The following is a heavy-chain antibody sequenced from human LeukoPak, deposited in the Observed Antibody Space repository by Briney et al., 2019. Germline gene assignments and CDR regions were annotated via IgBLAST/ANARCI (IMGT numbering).Heavy chain of an antibody. CDR3: ARSGSGWYRYYFDY. D-gene: IGHD6-19*01. J-gene: IGHJ4*02. Sequence: PGGSLRLSCAASGFTFSSYEMNWVRQAAGKGLEWVSYISSSGSTIYYADSVKGRFTTSRDNAKNSLYLQMNSLRAEDTAVYYCARSGSGWYRYYFDYWGQGTLVTVSS. V-gene: IGHV3-48*03. CDR2: ISSSGSTI. CDR1: GFTFSSYE.